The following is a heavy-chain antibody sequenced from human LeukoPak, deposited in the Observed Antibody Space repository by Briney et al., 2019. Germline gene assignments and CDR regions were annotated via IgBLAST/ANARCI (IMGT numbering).Heavy chain of an antibody. CDR1: GGSISSGGYH. J-gene: IGHJ4*02. V-gene: IGHV4-30-2*01. Sequence: PSQTLSLTCTVSGGSISSGGYHWSWIRQPPGKGLEWIGYIYHSGSTYYNPSLKSRVTISVDRSKNQFSLKLSSVTAADTAVYYCAKGGIVGAIVFDYWGQGTLVTVSS. CDR3: AKGGIVGAIVFDY. D-gene: IGHD1-26*01. CDR2: IYHSGST.